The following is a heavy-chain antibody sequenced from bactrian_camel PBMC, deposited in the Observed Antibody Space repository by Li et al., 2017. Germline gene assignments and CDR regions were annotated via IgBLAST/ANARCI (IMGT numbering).Heavy chain of an antibody. J-gene: IGHJ4*01. Sequence: DVQLVESGGGSVQTGGSLTLSCVASGFRERHYCLGWFRQAPGKEREGVAAIDSDGLSTYADSVEGRFTVSADNAKKTLYLQMNNLKTEDTAVYFCGTDCADIVIVTTAINPLYTYEGQGTQVT. D-gene: IGHD2*01. V-gene: IGHV3S31*01. CDR2: IDSDGLST. CDR1: GFRERHYC.